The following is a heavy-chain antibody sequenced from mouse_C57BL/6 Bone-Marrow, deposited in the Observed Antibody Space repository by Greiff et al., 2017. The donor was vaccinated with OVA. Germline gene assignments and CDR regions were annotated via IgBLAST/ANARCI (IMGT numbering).Heavy chain of an antibody. CDR1: GFTFTDYY. CDR3: ARYPSYYYGSDV. CDR2: IRNKANGYTT. Sequence: EVMLVESGGGLVQPGGSLSLSCAASGFTFTDYYMSWVRQPPGKALEWLGFIRNKANGYTTEYSASVKGRFTISRDNSQSILYLQMNALRAEDSATYYCARYPSYYYGSDVWGTGTTVTVSS. V-gene: IGHV7-3*01. D-gene: IGHD1-1*01. J-gene: IGHJ1*03.